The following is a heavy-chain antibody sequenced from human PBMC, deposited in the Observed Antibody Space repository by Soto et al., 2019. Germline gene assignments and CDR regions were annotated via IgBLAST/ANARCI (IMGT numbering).Heavy chain of an antibody. CDR2: IYSGGST. V-gene: IGHV3-53*02. CDR1: GFTVSSNY. CDR3: ARVLKGYYGMDV. Sequence: EVQLVETGGGLIQPGGSLRLSCAASGFTVSSNYMSWVRQAPGKGLGWVSVIYSGGSTYYADSVKGRFTISRDNSKNTLYLQMNSLRAEDTAVYYCARVLKGYYGMDVWGQGTTVTVSS. J-gene: IGHJ6*02.